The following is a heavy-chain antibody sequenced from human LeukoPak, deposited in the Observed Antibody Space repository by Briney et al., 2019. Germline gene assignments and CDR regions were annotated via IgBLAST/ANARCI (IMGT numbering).Heavy chain of an antibody. CDR1: GYTFTNYY. CDR3: ARDRGITIFGVVKTKNYYYYGMDV. CDR2: INPNSGAK. D-gene: IGHD3-3*01. J-gene: IGHJ6*02. V-gene: IGHV1-2*02. Sequence: ASVKVSFKASGYTFTNYYMHWVRQPPGQGLEWLGWINPNSGAKNYVQKFQGRVTMTRDTSITTAYMELSRLRSDDTAVYYWARDRGITIFGVVKTKNYYYYGMDVWGQGTTVTVSS.